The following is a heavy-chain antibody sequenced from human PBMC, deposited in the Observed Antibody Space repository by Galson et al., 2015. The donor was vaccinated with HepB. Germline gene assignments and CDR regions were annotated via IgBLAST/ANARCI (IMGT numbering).Heavy chain of an antibody. V-gene: IGHV4-59*01. CDR2: IYYSGST. CDR3: ARESIAAGLGAFDI. J-gene: IGHJ3*02. D-gene: IGHD6-13*01. Sequence: TLSLTCTVSGGSISSYYWSWIRQPPGKGLEWIGYIYYSGSTNYNPSLKSRVTISVDTSKNQFSLKLSSVTAADTAVYYCARESIAAGLGAFDIWGQGTMVTVSS. CDR1: GGSISSYY.